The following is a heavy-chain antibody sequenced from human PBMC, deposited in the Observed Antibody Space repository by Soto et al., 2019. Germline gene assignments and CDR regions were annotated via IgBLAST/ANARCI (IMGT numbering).Heavy chain of an antibody. CDR3: VRDKIGSITIFGVARYGMDV. CDR1: GGSISSYY. Sequence: SETLSLTCTVSGGSISSYYWSWIRQPPGKGLEWIGYIYYSGSTNYNPSLKSRVTISVDTSKNQFSLKLSSVTAADTAVYYCVRDKIGSITIFGVARYGMDVWGQGTTVTVSS. J-gene: IGHJ6*02. D-gene: IGHD3-3*01. CDR2: IYYSGST. V-gene: IGHV4-59*01.